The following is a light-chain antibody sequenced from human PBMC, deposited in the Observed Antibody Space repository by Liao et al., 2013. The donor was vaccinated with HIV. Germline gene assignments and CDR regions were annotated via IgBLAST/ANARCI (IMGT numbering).Light chain of an antibody. CDR3: QVWDNSVDRVV. CDR1: SIGSDT. V-gene: IGLV3-21*04. CDR2: FDS. Sequence: SFVLTQPPSVSVAPGQTATITCGGDSIGSDTVHWYRQKPGQAPVMVIFFDSDRPSGIPDRVSASKSENTATLTIRRVEVGDEADYFCQVWDNSVDRVVFGGGTKLTVL. J-gene: IGLJ2*01.